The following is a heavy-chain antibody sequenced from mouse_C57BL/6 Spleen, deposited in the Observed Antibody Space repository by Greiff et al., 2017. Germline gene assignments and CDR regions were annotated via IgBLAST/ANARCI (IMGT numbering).Heavy chain of an antibody. J-gene: IGHJ4*01. CDR1: GYTFTDYN. Sequence: EVQLVESGPELVKPGASVKIPCKASGYTFTDYNMDWVKQSHGTSLEWIGDLNPNNGGTIDNQKFKGKATDTEDKASRTAYMELRSLTSDDTAVYYCARWRKGYAMDYWGQGTSVTVSS. CDR2: LNPNNGGT. V-gene: IGHV1-18*01. CDR3: ARWRKGYAMDY.